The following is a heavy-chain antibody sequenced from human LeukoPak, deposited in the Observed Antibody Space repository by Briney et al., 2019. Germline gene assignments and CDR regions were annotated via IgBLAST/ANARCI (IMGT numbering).Heavy chain of an antibody. Sequence: ASVKVSCKASGYTFTSYGISWVRQAPGQGLEWMGIINPSGGSTSYAQKFQGRVTMTRDMSTSTVYMELSSLRSEDTAVYYCASGGLRYFSRFDPWGQGTLVTVSS. D-gene: IGHD3-9*01. CDR1: GYTFTSYG. J-gene: IGHJ5*02. CDR3: ASGGLRYFSRFDP. V-gene: IGHV1-46*01. CDR2: INPSGGST.